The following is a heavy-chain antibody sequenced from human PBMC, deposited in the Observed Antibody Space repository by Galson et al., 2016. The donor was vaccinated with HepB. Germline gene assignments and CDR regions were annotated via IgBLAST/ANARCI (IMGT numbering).Heavy chain of an antibody. CDR3: ARDLDVEESSGWYDAFDL. CDR2: VNPDSGNR. J-gene: IGHJ3*01. CDR1: GYTFINYD. Sequence: SCKAAGYTFINYDINWVRQAPGQGLECLGWVNPDSGNRGYPQKFQGRVTMTTDRSIGTAYMELSSLRSDDTAVYYCARDLDVEESSGWYDAFDLWGQGTMVTVSS. V-gene: IGHV1-8*02. D-gene: IGHD6-19*01.